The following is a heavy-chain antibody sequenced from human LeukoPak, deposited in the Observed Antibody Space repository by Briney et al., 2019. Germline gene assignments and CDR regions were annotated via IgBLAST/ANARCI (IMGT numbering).Heavy chain of an antibody. D-gene: IGHD6-6*01. CDR2: ISSSCSTI. Sequence: GGSLRLSCAASGFTFSDYYMSWIRQAPGKGLEWVSYISSSCSTIYYADSVKGRFTISRDNAKNSLYLQMNSLRAEDTAVYYCARPPDTIPSSIAARRGSYYYYMDVWGQGTLVTVSS. V-gene: IGHV3-11*04. CDR3: ARPPDTIPSSIAARRGSYYYYMDV. CDR1: GFTFSDYY. J-gene: IGHJ6*03.